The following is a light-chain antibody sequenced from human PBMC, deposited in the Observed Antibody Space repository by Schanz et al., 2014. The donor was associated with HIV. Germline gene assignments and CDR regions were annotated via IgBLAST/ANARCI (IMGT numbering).Light chain of an antibody. V-gene: IGLV2-14*03. Sequence: QSALTQPASVSGSPGQSVTISCTGTSSDVGGYEYVSWYQQHPGQAPKLLIYDVTDRPSGVSNRFSGSKSGNTASLTISGLQAEDEADYYCSSYTSSSTVLFGGGTQLTVL. CDR1: SSDVGGYEY. CDR2: DVT. J-gene: IGLJ2*01. CDR3: SSYTSSSTVL.